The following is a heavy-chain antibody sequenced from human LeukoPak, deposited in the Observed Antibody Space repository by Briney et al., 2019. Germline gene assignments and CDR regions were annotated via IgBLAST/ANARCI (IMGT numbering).Heavy chain of an antibody. CDR2: IKQDGSEK. V-gene: IGHV3-7*03. CDR3: AKDREIQLGNWSDP. J-gene: IGHJ5*02. Sequence: PGGSLRLSCAASGFTFSSYWMSWVRQAPGKGLEWVANIKQDGSEKYYVDSVKGRFTISRDNAKNSLYLQMNSLRAEDTAVYYCAKDREIQLGNWSDPWGQGTLVTVSS. CDR1: GFTFSSYW. D-gene: IGHD1-1*01.